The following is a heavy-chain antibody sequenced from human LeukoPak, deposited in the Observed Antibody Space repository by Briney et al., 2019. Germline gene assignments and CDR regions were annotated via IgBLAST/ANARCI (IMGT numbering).Heavy chain of an antibody. J-gene: IGHJ4*02. CDR3: AKGSMGVILAPFDS. CDR2: ISYDGSNK. V-gene: IGHV3-30*18. CDR1: GFTFSSYG. Sequence: GGSLRLSCAASGFTFSSYGMHWVRQAPGKGLEWVAVISYDGSNKYYADSVKGRFPISRDNSKNTLYLQMNGMGAEDTAIYYCAKGSMGVILAPFDSWGQGSLVTVSS. D-gene: IGHD3-10*01.